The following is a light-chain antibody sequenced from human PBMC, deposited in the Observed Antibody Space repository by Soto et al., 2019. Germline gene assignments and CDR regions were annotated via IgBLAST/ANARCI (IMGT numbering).Light chain of an antibody. CDR2: RND. CDR1: SSNIGSNY. Sequence: QTVVTQPPSASGTPGQRVTISCPGSSSNIGSNYVYWYQQLPGTAPKLLIYRNDRRPSGVPDRFSGSKSGTSASLAISGLRSEDEADYYCAAWDDSLSVLVFGGGTKLTVL. J-gene: IGLJ3*02. CDR3: AAWDDSLSVLV. V-gene: IGLV1-47*01.